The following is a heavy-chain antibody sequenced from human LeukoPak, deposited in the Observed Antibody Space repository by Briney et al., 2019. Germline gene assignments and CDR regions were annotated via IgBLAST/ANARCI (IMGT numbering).Heavy chain of an antibody. CDR3: TRPKWELPENYYFDS. D-gene: IGHD1-26*01. J-gene: IGHJ4*02. CDR1: GFTFSGSA. Sequence: PGRSLRLSCAASGFTFSGSAMHWVRQASGKGLEWVGRIRSKANSYATAYAASVKGRFTISRDDSKNTAYLQMNSLKTEDTAVYYCTRPKWELPENYYFDSWGQGTLVTVSS. V-gene: IGHV3-73*01. CDR2: IRSKANSYAT.